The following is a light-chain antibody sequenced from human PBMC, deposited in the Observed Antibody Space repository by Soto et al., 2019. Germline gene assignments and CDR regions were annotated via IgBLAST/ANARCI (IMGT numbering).Light chain of an antibody. CDR1: SSDVGGYNY. J-gene: IGLJ1*01. CDR3: SSYTRSSTLYV. V-gene: IGLV2-14*01. Sequence: QSVLTQPASVSGSPGQSITISCTGTSSDVGGYNYVSWYQQNPGKAPKLMSYEVSNRPSGVSTRFSGSKSGNTASLTISGLQAEDEADYYCSSYTRSSTLYVFGTGTKLTVL. CDR2: EVS.